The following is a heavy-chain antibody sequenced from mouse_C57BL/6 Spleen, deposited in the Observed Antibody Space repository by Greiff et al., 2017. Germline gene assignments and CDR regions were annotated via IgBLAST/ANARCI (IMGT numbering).Heavy chain of an antibody. CDR3: ARGGDWDRDFDY. J-gene: IGHJ2*01. V-gene: IGHV3-6*01. Sequence: EVQRVESGPGLVKPSQSLSLTCSVTGYSITSGYYWNWIRQFPGNKLEWMGYISYDGSNNYNPSLKNRISITRDTSKNQFFLKLNSVTTEDTATYYCARGGDWDRDFDYWGQGTTLTVSS. D-gene: IGHD4-1*01. CDR1: GYSITSGYY. CDR2: ISYDGSN.